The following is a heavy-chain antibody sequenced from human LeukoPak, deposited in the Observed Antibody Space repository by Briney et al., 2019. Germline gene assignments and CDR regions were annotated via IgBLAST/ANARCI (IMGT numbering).Heavy chain of an antibody. Sequence: PSETLSLTCGVYGGSFSGYYWSWIRQPPGKGLEWIGEINNSGSTNYNPSLKSRVTISVDTSKNQFSLKLSSVTAADTAVYYCVRDIAAVGGFDYWGQGTLVTVSS. CDR3: VRDIAAVGGFDY. D-gene: IGHD6-13*01. J-gene: IGHJ4*02. V-gene: IGHV4-34*01. CDR2: INNSGST. CDR1: GGSFSGYY.